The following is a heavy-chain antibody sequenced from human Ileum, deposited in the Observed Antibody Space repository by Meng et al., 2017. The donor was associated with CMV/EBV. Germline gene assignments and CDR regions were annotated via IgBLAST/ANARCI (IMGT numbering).Heavy chain of an antibody. V-gene: IGHV1-2*02. J-gene: IGHJ6*02. CDR2: INPNSGGT. Sequence: ASVKVSCKASGYTFTGYYMHWVRQAPGQGLEWMGWINPNSGGTNYAQKFQGRVTVTRDTSISTAYMELSRLRSDDTAVYYCAGQQLVPYGMDVWGQGTTVTVSS. CDR3: AGQQLVPYGMDV. D-gene: IGHD6-13*01. CDR1: GYTFTGYY.